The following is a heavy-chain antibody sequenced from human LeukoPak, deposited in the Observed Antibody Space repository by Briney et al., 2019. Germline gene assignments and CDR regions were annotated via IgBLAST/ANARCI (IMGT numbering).Heavy chain of an antibody. CDR2: IYYSGST. CDR1: GGSISSYY. V-gene: IGHV4-59*01. D-gene: IGHD6-19*01. CDR3: ARDSSGRPLDY. Sequence: SETLLLTCTVSGGSISSYYWSWIRQPPGKGLEWIGYIYYSGSTNYNPSLKSRVTISVDTSKNQFSLKLSSVTAADTAVYYCARDSSGRPLDYWGQGTLVTVSS. J-gene: IGHJ4*02.